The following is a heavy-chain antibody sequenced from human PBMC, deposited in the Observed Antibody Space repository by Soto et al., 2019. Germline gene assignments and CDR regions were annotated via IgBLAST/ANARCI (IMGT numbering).Heavy chain of an antibody. V-gene: IGHV1-18*01. D-gene: IGHD3-10*01. CDR1: GYTFTSYG. J-gene: IGHJ4*02. Sequence: ASVKVSCKASGYTFTSYGISWVRQAPGQGLEWMGWISAYNGNTNYAQKLQGRVTMTTDTSTSTAYMELRSLRSDDTAVYYCARGPYGSGSYYNPYDYWGQGPLVTVSS. CDR3: ARGPYGSGSYYNPYDY. CDR2: ISAYNGNT.